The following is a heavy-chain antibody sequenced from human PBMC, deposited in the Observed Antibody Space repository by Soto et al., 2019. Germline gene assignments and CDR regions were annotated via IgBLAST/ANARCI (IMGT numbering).Heavy chain of an antibody. CDR1: GGTFSSYA. V-gene: IGHV1-69*06. Sequence: QVQLVQSGAEVKKPGSSVKVSCKASGGTFSSYAISWVRQAPGQGLEWMGGIIPIFGTANYAQKFQGRVTITADKSTSTAYMELSSLRSEDTAVYYCARERDSDGYFNPYFDYWGQGTLVIVSS. J-gene: IGHJ4*02. CDR2: IIPIFGTA. CDR3: ARERDSDGYFNPYFDY. D-gene: IGHD5-12*01.